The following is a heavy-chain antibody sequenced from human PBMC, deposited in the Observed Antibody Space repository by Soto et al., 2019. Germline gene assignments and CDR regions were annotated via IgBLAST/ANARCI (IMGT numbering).Heavy chain of an antibody. CDR1: GFTFSSYS. V-gene: IGHV3-21*01. D-gene: IGHD2-2*01. J-gene: IGHJ5*02. CDR2: ISSSSSYI. CDR3: ARAAVPAAIDSWFDP. Sequence: PGGSLRLSCAASGFTFSSYSMNWFRQAPGKGLEWVSSISSSSSYIYYADSVKGRFTISRDNAKNSLYLQMNSLRAEDTAVYYCARAAVPAAIDSWFDPWGQGTLVPVSS.